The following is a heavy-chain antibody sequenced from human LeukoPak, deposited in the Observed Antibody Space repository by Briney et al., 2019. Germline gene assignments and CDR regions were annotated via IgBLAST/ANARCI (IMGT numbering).Heavy chain of an antibody. CDR2: MNPNSCNT. V-gene: IGHV1-8*01. Sequence: ASVTVSCKASGYTFTSYDIHWVRQPTGQGLEWMGCMNPNSCNTGYAQKFQGRVTMNRNTSISTAYMELSSVRCEDAAVYYCARGGRYYDRAFDMWGEGTMVTVSS. J-gene: IGHJ3*02. CDR3: ARGGRYYDRAFDM. D-gene: IGHD3-22*01. CDR1: GYTFTSYD.